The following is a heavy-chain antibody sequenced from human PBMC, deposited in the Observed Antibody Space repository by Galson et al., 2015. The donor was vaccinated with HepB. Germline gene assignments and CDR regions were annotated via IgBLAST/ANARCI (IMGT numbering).Heavy chain of an antibody. D-gene: IGHD6-13*01. CDR2: ISRSSSYI. CDR3: ARSAAGTRGMDV. J-gene: IGHJ6*02. CDR1: GFTFSSYS. V-gene: IGHV3-21*01. Sequence: ALRLSCAPCGFTFSSYSMNWVGQAPAKGLECVSSISRSSSYIYYEDSVKGRFTISRDNAKNSLYLQMNSLRAEDTAVYYCARSAAGTRGMDVWGQGTTVTVSS.